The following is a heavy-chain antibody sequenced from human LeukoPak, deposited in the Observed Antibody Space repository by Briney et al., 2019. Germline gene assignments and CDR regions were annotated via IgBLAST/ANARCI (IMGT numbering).Heavy chain of an antibody. V-gene: IGHV3-23*01. D-gene: IGHD1-26*01. CDR2: ISGSGLST. CDR1: GFYFDYYA. J-gene: IGHJ4*02. CDR3: AKTTRIVGASLVDY. Sequence: GGSLRLSCAASGFYFDYYAMSWVRQPPGQGLEWVSTISGSGLSTFYADAVKGRFTISRDNSQNTLFLQMNSLRADDTAVYHCAKTTRIVGASLVDYWGRGIQVTVSS.